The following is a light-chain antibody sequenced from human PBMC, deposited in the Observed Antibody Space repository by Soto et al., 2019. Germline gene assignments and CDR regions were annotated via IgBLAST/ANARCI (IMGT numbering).Light chain of an antibody. CDR1: QSVGRY. J-gene: IGKJ1*01. CDR3: QHRNNWPWT. Sequence: SVLTQSPAILSLSPGERATLSCRASQSVGRYLVWYQQKPGQAPSLLIYDASNRATGVPARFSGSGSGTDFTLTISSLESEDFAVYYCQHRNNWPWTLGQGTKVDIK. CDR2: DAS. V-gene: IGKV3-11*01.